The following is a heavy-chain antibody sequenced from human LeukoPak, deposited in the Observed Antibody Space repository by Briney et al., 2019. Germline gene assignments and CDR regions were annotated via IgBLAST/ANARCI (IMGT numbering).Heavy chain of an antibody. Sequence: GGSLRLSCAASGFPFITYSMSWVRQAPGRGLEWVSTITNSGGYTYYADSVKGRLTISRDNSKNTLYLQMNSLRAEDTAVYYCAKDPNPSYCTSALCWNYWGQGTLVTVSS. CDR3: AKDPNPSYCTSALCWNY. D-gene: IGHD2-8*01. V-gene: IGHV3-23*01. J-gene: IGHJ4*02. CDR1: GFPFITYS. CDR2: ITNSGGYT.